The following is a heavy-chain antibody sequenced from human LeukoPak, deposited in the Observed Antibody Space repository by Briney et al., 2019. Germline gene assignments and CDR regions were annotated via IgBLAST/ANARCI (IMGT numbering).Heavy chain of an antibody. V-gene: IGHV1-69*02. D-gene: IGHD1-26*01. CDR2: IIPILGIA. CDR1: GGTFSSYT. Sequence: SVKVSCKASGGTFSSYTISWVRQAPGQGLEWMGRIIPILGIANYAQKFQGRVTITADKSTSTAYMELSSLRSEDTAVYYCATAVWVGSYYGRFDYWGQGTLVTVSS. CDR3: ATAVWVGSYYGRFDY. J-gene: IGHJ4*02.